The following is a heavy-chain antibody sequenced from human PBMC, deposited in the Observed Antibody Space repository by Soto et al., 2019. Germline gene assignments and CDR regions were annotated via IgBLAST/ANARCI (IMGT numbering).Heavy chain of an antibody. Sequence: GGSLRLSCATSGFTFSNFDMHWVRQVPGKGLEWVSAIGAARDPYYLGSVKGRFTISRENAKNSVYLQMNDLRAGDSAVYYCARAYTGRLPRRADFFYAMDVWGQGTTVTVSS. CDR1: GFTFSNFD. V-gene: IGHV3-13*05. D-gene: IGHD3-3*01. J-gene: IGHJ6*02. CDR3: ARAYTGRLPRRADFFYAMDV. CDR2: IGAARDP.